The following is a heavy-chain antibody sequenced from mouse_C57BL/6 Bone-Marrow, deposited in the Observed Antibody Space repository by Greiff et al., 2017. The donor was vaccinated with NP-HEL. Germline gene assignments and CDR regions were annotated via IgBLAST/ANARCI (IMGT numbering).Heavy chain of an antibody. CDR3: ARRGDGYYGFAWFAY. J-gene: IGHJ3*01. CDR1: GSNIKNTY. V-gene: IGHV14-3*01. CDR2: IDPANGNT. Sequence: EVQLQQSVAELVRPGASVKFSCTASGSNIKNTYMHWVKQRPEQGLEWIGRIDPANGNTKYAPKFQGKATITADTSSNTAYLQLSSLTSEDTAIYYCARRGDGYYGFAWFAYWGQGTLVTVSA. D-gene: IGHD2-3*01.